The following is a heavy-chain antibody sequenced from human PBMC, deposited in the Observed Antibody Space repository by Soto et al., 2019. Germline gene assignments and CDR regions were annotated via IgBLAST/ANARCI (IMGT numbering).Heavy chain of an antibody. CDR3: GRTAEGSGRLDN. J-gene: IGHJ4*02. D-gene: IGHD3-10*01. CDR1: GFSLSTPGVG. V-gene: IGHV2-5*02. CDR2: IYCDDDE. Sequence: QITLRESGPTLVKPTQPLSLTCTFSGFSLSTPGVGVGGIRQAPGKALEWLALIYCDDDERYSPSLRNRLTITKDTSTKQVVITLANMDPVDTGTYFCGRTAEGSGRLDNWGQGTLVIVSA.